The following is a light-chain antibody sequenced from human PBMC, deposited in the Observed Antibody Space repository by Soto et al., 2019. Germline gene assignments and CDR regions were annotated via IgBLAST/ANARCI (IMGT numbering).Light chain of an antibody. CDR1: QTISTW. V-gene: IGKV1-5*03. CDR2: KAS. CDR3: QQYNSYST. Sequence: DIQMTQSPPTLSASVGDRVTITCRASQTISTWLAWYQQKPGKAPKLLIYKASKLENEVPSRFSGSGSRTEFTLTISSLQPDDFATYYCQQYNSYSTFGQGTKVDIK. J-gene: IGKJ1*01.